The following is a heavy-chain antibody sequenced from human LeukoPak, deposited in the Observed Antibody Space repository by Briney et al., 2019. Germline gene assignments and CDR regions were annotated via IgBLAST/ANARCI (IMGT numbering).Heavy chain of an antibody. Sequence: GGSLRVSCAASGFSFSSYSMNWVRQAPGKGLEWVSSISSSSSFIYYADSVKGRFTISRDNAKNSLYLQMNSLRAEDTAVYYCAIKYYDTSGYQDYFYYMDVWGKGTTVTVSS. CDR1: GFSFSSYS. V-gene: IGHV3-21*01. J-gene: IGHJ6*03. CDR3: AIKYYDTSGYQDYFYYMDV. CDR2: ISSSSSFI. D-gene: IGHD3-22*01.